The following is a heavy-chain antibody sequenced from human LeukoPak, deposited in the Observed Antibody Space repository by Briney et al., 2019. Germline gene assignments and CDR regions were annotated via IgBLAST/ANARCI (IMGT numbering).Heavy chain of an antibody. J-gene: IGHJ6*03. Sequence: SESLSLTCTVSGGPIYSYYWSWIRQTAGKGLEWIGRLYPGVSTNYNPSLKSRVTMSVDTSKNQFALKLSAVTAADTAVYYCARLKFYDSTGYSPGHYMDVWGKGTTVTVSS. CDR2: LYPGVST. CDR1: GGPIYSYY. CDR3: ARLKFYDSTGYSPGHYMDV. V-gene: IGHV4-4*07. D-gene: IGHD3-22*01.